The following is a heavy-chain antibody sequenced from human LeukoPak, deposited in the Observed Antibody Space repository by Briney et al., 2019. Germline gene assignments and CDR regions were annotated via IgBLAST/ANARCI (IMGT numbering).Heavy chain of an antibody. D-gene: IGHD1-14*01. CDR2: ISGNGDST. V-gene: IGHV3-64D*09. Sequence: PGGSLRLSCSASGFAFSNYGMHWVRQAPGKGTEYVSAISGNGDSTYYADSVKVRFSISRDNSKNTLYLHMSSLRTEDTAVYFCVKSHYRGYYGMDAWGQGTTVTVSS. CDR3: VKSHYRGYYGMDA. J-gene: IGHJ6*02. CDR1: GFAFSNYG.